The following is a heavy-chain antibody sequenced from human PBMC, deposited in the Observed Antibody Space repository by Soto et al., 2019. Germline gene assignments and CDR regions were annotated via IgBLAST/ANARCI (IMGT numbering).Heavy chain of an antibody. CDR1: GFTFSSYA. CDR2: ISGSGGST. CDR3: AKDPEYSSSSIPYYYYYYGMDV. D-gene: IGHD6-6*01. J-gene: IGHJ6*02. V-gene: IGHV3-23*01. Sequence: EVQLLESGGGLVQPGGSLRLSCAASGFTFSSYAMSWVRQAPGKGLEWVSAISGSGGSTYYADSVKGRFTISRDNSKNTLYLQMNSLRAEDTAVYYCAKDPEYSSSSIPYYYYYYGMDVWGQGTTVTVSS.